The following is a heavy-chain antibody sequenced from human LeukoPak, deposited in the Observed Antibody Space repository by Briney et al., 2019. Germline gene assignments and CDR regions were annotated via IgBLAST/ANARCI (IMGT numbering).Heavy chain of an antibody. J-gene: IGHJ3*02. Sequence: GESLKISCKGSGYSFTRYWIGWVRQMPGKGLEWLGIIYPGDSDTRYSPSFQGQVTISADNSISTAYLQWSSLKASDTAMYYCARDYYDSTGCMYDAFDIWGQGTMVTVSS. D-gene: IGHD3-22*01. CDR3: ARDYYDSTGCMYDAFDI. V-gene: IGHV5-51*01. CDR2: IYPGDSDT. CDR1: GYSFTRYW.